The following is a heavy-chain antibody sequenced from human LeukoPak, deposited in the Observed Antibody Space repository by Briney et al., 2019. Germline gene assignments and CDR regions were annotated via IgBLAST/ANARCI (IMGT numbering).Heavy chain of an antibody. D-gene: IGHD2-15*01. Sequence: GGSLRLSCAASGFTFSSYAMHWVRQAPGKGLEYVSAISSNGGSTYYANSVKGRFTISRDNSKNTLYLQMGSLRAEDMAVYYCARDGEINCSGGSCYSYYYYYYMDVWGKGTTVTVSS. V-gene: IGHV3-64*01. CDR3: ARDGEINCSGGSCYSYYYYYYMDV. J-gene: IGHJ6*03. CDR1: GFTFSSYA. CDR2: ISSNGGST.